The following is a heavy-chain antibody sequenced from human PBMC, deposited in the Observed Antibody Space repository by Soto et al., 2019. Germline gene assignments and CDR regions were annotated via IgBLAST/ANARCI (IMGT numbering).Heavy chain of an antibody. J-gene: IGHJ3*02. V-gene: IGHV3-23*01. CDR2: ISSSDTST. CDR3: AKELIAAAPGGTFDI. Sequence: PGKGLEWVSGISSSDTSTYYADSVEGRFTISRDNSKNTLYLQMNSLRAEDTAVYYCAKELIAAAPGGTFDIWGQGTMVTVSS. D-gene: IGHD6-13*01.